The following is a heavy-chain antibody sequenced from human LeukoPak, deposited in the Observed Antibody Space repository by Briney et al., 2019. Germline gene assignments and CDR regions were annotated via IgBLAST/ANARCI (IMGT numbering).Heavy chain of an antibody. CDR1: GFTVSSNY. V-gene: IGHV3-66*01. D-gene: IGHD3-22*01. CDR2: INSGGST. Sequence: GGSLRLSCAASGFTVSSNYISWVRQAPGKGLEWVSVINSGGSTNYADSVRGRFTISRDNAKNSLYLQMNSLRAEDTAVYYCARERGYYYDSSGYYYDYWGQGTLVTVSS. J-gene: IGHJ4*02. CDR3: ARERGYYYDSSGYYYDY.